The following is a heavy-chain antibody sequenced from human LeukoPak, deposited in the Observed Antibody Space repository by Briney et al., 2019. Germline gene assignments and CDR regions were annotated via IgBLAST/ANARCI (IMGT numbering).Heavy chain of an antibody. Sequence: VASVKVSCKASGGTFSSYAVSWVRQAPGQGLEWMGGIIPIFGTANYAQKFQGRVTITTDESTSTAYMELSSLRSEDTAVYYCARQGYNRNWFDPWGQGTLVTVSS. CDR2: IIPIFGTA. V-gene: IGHV1-69*05. D-gene: IGHD5-24*01. J-gene: IGHJ5*02. CDR3: ARQGYNRNWFDP. CDR1: GGTFSSYA.